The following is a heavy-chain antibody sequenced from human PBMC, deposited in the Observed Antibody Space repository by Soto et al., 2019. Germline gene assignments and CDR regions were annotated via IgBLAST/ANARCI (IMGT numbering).Heavy chain of an antibody. CDR1: GGSISISDHY. CDR3: ARGKMATSQGWKLYFDY. Sequence: KSSETLSLTCTVSGGSISISDHYWNWIRQHPGKGLEWIGYIYYSGSTYYNPSLESRITISVDTSKNQFSLKLSSVSAADTAVYYCARGKMATSQGWKLYFDYWGRGTLVTVS. CDR2: IYYSGST. D-gene: IGHD5-12*01. J-gene: IGHJ4*02. V-gene: IGHV4-31*03.